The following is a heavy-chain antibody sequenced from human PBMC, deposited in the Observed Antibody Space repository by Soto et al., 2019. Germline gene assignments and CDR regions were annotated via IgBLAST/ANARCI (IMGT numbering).Heavy chain of an antibody. CDR3: ARDYTSTSYGFDS. CDR1: GFTFSTYG. Sequence: SLRLSCAASGFTFSTYGMHWVRQAPVKGLEWVAVICYDGSNEYYADAVKGRFTISRDNSKNTLALQMNSLRAEDTAVYYCARDYTSTSYGFDSWGQGTLVTVSS. D-gene: IGHD2-2*01. CDR2: ICYDGSNE. V-gene: IGHV3-33*01. J-gene: IGHJ4*02.